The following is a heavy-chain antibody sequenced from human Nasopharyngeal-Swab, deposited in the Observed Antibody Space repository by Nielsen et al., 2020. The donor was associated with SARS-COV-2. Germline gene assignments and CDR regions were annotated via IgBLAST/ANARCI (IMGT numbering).Heavy chain of an antibody. CDR3: AKSGDSYGSGSFYSWFGP. J-gene: IGHJ5*02. D-gene: IGHD3-10*01. CDR1: GFTFDDYA. Sequence: SLKISCAASGFTFDDYAMHWVRQAPGKGLEWVSGISWNSGSIGYADSVKGRFTISRDNAKNSLYLQMNSLRAEDTALYYCAKSGDSYGSGSFYSWFGPWGQGTLVTVSS. V-gene: IGHV3-9*01. CDR2: ISWNSGSI.